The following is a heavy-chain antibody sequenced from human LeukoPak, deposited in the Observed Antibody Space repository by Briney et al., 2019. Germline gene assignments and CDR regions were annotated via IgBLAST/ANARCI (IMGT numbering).Heavy chain of an antibody. CDR3: LIVDPLWFKP. CDR2: ISAYIGNT. Sequence: GASVKVSCKPSGYTFTSYGISWVRQAPGQGLEWMGWISAYIGNTNYAQKLQGRVTMTTDTCTSAAYMVLRSERSDGPAVYYCLIVDPLWFKPWGQGTLVTVSS. J-gene: IGHJ5*02. V-gene: IGHV1-18*01. CDR1: GYTFTSYG.